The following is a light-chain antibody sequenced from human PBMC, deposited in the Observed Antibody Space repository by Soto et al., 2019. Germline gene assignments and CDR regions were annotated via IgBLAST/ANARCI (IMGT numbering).Light chain of an antibody. Sequence: EVVLTQSPGTLSLSPGERATLSCRASQSVSNNYLAWYQQKPGQAPRLLIFGSSDRATGIPDRFSGSGSGTDFTLTISRLEPEDVAVYYCQQYGSSPAYTFGQGTKLEIK. CDR2: GSS. CDR3: QQYGSSPAYT. V-gene: IGKV3-20*01. J-gene: IGKJ2*01. CDR1: QSVSNNY.